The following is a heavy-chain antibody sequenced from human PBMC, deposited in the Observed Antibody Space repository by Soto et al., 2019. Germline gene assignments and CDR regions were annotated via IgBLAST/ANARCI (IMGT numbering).Heavy chain of an antibody. D-gene: IGHD6-19*01. CDR2: IYYSGST. Sequence: SVTLCLTCTVAGGSSSGSSYYWGWIRQPPGKGLEWIGSIYYSGSTYYNPSLKSRVTISVDTSKNQFSLKLSSVTAADTAVYYCASSGWGGVYYYYGMDVWGQGTTVTSP. CDR3: ASSGWGGVYYYYGMDV. V-gene: IGHV4-39*01. CDR1: GGSSSGSSYY. J-gene: IGHJ6*02.